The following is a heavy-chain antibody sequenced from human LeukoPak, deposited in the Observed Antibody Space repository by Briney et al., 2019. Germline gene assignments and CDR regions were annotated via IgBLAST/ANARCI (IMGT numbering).Heavy chain of an antibody. V-gene: IGHV3-64D*06. Sequence: GGSLRLSCSASGFTFSRYAMDWVRQAPGKGLEYVSAISSNGGSTYYADSVKGRFTISRDNSRNTLHLQMSSLRVEDTAVYYCVKDSSSGSYFDYWGQGTLVTVSS. D-gene: IGHD3-10*01. J-gene: IGHJ4*02. CDR2: ISSNGGST. CDR1: GFTFSRYA. CDR3: VKDSSSGSYFDY.